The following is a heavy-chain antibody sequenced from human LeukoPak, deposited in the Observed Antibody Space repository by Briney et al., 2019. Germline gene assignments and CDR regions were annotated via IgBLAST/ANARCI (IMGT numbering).Heavy chain of an antibody. CDR2: ISGSGGST. CDR3: ARGGRWGYYYYYMDV. V-gene: IGHV3-23*01. CDR1: GFTFSSYG. D-gene: IGHD3-16*01. J-gene: IGHJ6*03. Sequence: PGGTLRLSCAASGFTFSSYGMSWVRQAPGKGLEWVSAISGSGGSTYYADSVKGRFTISRDNAKKSLYLQMNSLRAEDTAIYYCARGGRWGYYYYYMDVWGKGTTVTVSS.